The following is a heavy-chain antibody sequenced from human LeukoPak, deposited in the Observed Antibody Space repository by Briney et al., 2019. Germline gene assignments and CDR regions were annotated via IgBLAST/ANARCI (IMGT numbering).Heavy chain of an antibody. Sequence: SETLSLTCTVSGDSISRYYWSWIRQSPGKGLEWIGYIYYSGNTNYNPSLKSRVTISVDTSKNQISLKLTSVTAADTAVYYCARLQATVSIHSYFDYWGQGTLVTVSS. J-gene: IGHJ4*02. CDR2: IYYSGNT. CDR3: ARLQATVSIHSYFDY. CDR1: GDSISRYY. D-gene: IGHD4-17*01. V-gene: IGHV4-59*01.